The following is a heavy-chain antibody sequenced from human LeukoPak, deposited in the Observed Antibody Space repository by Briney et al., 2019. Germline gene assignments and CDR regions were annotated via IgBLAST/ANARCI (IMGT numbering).Heavy chain of an antibody. CDR1: GVTFSSFA. CDR2: IRGRGGRT. Sequence: GGSLRLFCAVCGVTFSSFAMSGVRQAPGEGLEWVADIRGRGGRTYYAHSVKGRFTSSRDNSKNTLDLQMNSLRGEGTAVYYCAKSGGSRSYYDYYFAYWGQGTLVTVPS. CDR3: AKSGGSRSYYDYYFAY. V-gene: IGHV3-23*01. D-gene: IGHD3-10*01. J-gene: IGHJ4*02.